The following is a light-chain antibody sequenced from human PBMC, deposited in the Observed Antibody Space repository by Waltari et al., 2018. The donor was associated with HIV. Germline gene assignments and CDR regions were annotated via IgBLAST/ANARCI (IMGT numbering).Light chain of an antibody. CDR1: NSNIGTNI. V-gene: IGLV1-44*01. CDR3: AAFDDELDGVL. Sequence: QSVLTQAPSASGTPGQRVTLPCSGGNSNIGTNIVNWYQHLPGTAPKLLIQNNDQRPSGVPDRFSGSKSGTSASLAISGLQSEDEADYYCAAFDDELDGVLFGGGTKLTVL. J-gene: IGLJ2*01. CDR2: NND.